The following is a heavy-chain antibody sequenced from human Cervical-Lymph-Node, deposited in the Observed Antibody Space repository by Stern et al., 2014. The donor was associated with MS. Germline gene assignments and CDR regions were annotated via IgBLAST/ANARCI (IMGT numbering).Heavy chain of an antibody. CDR2: IYYSGST. D-gene: IGHD1-1*01. CDR3: ARSNWDDAPNFDS. V-gene: IGHV4-59*01. CDR1: GGSISGYY. J-gene: IGHJ4*02. Sequence: QVQLQESGPGLVEPSETLSLTCTVSGGSISGYYWTWIRQPPGKGLEWIGYIYYSGSTMYNPSLKSRVSTSLDTSKNQFSLKLTSVTAADTAVYYCARSNWDDAPNFDSWCQGTLVTVSS.